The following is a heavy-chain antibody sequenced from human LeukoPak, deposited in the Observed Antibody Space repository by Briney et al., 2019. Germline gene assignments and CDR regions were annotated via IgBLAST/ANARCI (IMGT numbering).Heavy chain of an antibody. CDR1: GGSFSGYY. CDR2: ISGSGGST. V-gene: IGHV3-11*04. D-gene: IGHD2-2*01. J-gene: IGHJ6*02. CDR3: ARASLFQLLSPGPQYYYYYGMDV. Sequence: LSLTCAVYGGSFSGYYWSWIRQPPGKGLEWVSAISGSGGSTYYADSVKGRFTISRDNAKNSLYLQMNSLRDEDTAVYYCARASLFQLLSPGPQYYYYYGMDVWGQGTTVTVSS.